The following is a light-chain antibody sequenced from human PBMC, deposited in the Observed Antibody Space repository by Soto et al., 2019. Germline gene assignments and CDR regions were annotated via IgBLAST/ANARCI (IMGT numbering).Light chain of an antibody. CDR3: QQSYSTPIT. CDR1: QSISSY. V-gene: IGKV1-39*01. Sequence: DIQMTQSPSSLSASVGDRVTITCRASQSISSYLNWYQQKPGKAPKLLIYAASSLQSGVPSRFSCSGFGTDFTLTISSLQPEDFATYYCQQSYSTPITFGQGTRLEIK. J-gene: IGKJ5*01. CDR2: AAS.